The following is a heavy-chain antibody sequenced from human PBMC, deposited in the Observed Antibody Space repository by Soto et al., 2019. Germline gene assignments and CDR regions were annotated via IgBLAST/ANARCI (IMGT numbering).Heavy chain of an antibody. J-gene: IGHJ4*02. Sequence: GASVKVSCKASGYTFTSYDINWVRQAAGQGPEWMGSVTPRNGDTAFAQKYQGRVTVTSNTSMSTVYMELSNLRSDDTAVYYCARGGSYWARRHYFDSWGQGTLVTAPQ. CDR2: VTPRNGDT. V-gene: IGHV1-8*02. CDR1: GYTFTSYD. CDR3: ARGGSYWARRHYFDS. D-gene: IGHD2-8*02.